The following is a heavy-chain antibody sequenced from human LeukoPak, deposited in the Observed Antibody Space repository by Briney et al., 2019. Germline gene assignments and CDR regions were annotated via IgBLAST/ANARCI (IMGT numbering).Heavy chain of an antibody. V-gene: IGHV1-69*04. CDR2: IIPIVGVP. CDR3: ARSVVVTAVVPYYYAMDA. CDR1: AGTFSSYD. J-gene: IGHJ6*02. D-gene: IGHD2-21*02. Sequence: GASVKVSCKASAGTFSSYDTSWVRQAPGQGLEWMGRIIPIVGVPNYAQNFQGRVTITADKSTRTAYMELSSLRSEDTAVYFCARSVVVTAVVPYYYAMDAWGQGTTVTVSS.